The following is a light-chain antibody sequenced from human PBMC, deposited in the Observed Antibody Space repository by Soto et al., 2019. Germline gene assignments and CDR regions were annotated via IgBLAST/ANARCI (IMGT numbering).Light chain of an antibody. Sequence: QSALTQPRSVSGSPGQSVTMSCTGTGSDIGGYNYVSWYQHHPGKAPKLMIYVVTNRPSGVPDRFSGYKSGTTASLTISGLQAEDEADYFCCSYAASVTWVFGGGTKVTVL. CDR2: VVT. CDR3: CSYAASVTWV. CDR1: GSDIGGYNY. V-gene: IGLV2-11*01. J-gene: IGLJ3*02.